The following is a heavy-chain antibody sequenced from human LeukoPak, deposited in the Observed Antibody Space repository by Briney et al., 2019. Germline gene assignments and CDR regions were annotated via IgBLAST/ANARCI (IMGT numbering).Heavy chain of an antibody. CDR3: ARGNYYYYGMDV. V-gene: IGHV4-30-4*01. J-gene: IGHJ6*02. CDR2: IYYSGST. Sequence: SQTLSLTCTVSGGSISSGDYYWSWIRQPPGKGLEWIGYIYYSGSTYYNPSLKSRVTISVDTSKNQFSLKLSSVTAADTAVYYCARGNYYYYGMDVWGQGTTVTVSS. CDR1: GGSISSGDYY.